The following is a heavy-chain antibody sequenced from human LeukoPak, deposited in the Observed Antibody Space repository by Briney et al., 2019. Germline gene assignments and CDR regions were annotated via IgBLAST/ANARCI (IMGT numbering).Heavy chain of an antibody. V-gene: IGHV4-34*01. CDR2: INHSGST. CDR1: GGSFSGYY. Sequence: KPSETLSLTCAVYGGSFSGYYWSWIRQPPGKGLEWIGEINHSGSTNYNPSLKSRVTISVDTSKNQFSLKLNSVTAADTAVYYCALGNSGSYVGWFDPWGQGTLVTVSS. CDR3: ALGNSGSYVGWFDP. D-gene: IGHD1-26*01. J-gene: IGHJ5*02.